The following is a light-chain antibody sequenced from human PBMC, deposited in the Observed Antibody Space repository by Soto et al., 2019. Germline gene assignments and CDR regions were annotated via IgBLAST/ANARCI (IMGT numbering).Light chain of an antibody. V-gene: IGKV1-12*01. Sequence: DIQMTQSPSSVSASVGYRVTITCRASQNIWRLLAWYQQKPGKAPELLIYDASSLQSGVPPRFSGSGSGTDFTLTISRLEPEDFALYYCQQYGGSPITFGLGTRLEIK. CDR2: DAS. CDR1: QNIWRL. CDR3: QQYGGSPIT. J-gene: IGKJ5*01.